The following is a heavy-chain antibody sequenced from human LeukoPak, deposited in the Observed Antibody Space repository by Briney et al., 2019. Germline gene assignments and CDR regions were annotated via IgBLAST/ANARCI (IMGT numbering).Heavy chain of an antibody. D-gene: IGHD3-22*01. CDR2: IYYSGST. Sequence: SETLSLTCTVSGVSISSYYWSWIRQPPGKGLEWIGYIYYSGSTNYNPSLKSRVTISVDTSKNQFSLKLSSVTAADTAVYYCAREYDSSGYAFDYWGQGTLVTVSS. V-gene: IGHV4-59*01. CDR1: GVSISSYY. CDR3: AREYDSSGYAFDY. J-gene: IGHJ4*02.